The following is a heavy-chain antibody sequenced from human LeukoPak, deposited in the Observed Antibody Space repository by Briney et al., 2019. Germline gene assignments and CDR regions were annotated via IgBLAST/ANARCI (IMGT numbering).Heavy chain of an antibody. D-gene: IGHD4-17*01. Sequence: PSETLSLTCAVSDFSISTGYYWGWIRQPPGKGLEWIGSIYHSGSTHYNPSLKSRITISIDTSKSQFSLELRSVTAADTAVYYCARNATVTTRSGAFDIWGQGTMLTVSS. V-gene: IGHV4-38-2*01. J-gene: IGHJ3*02. CDR1: DFSISTGYY. CDR2: IYHSGST. CDR3: ARNATVTTRSGAFDI.